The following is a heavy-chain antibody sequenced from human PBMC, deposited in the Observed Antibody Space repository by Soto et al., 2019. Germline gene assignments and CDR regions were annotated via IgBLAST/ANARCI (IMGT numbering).Heavy chain of an antibody. J-gene: IGHJ4*02. CDR2: IYYSGST. Sequence: PSETLSLTCTVSGGSISSYYWSWIRQPPGKGLEWIGYIYYSGSTNYNPSLKSRVTISVDTSKNQFSLKLSSVTAADTAVYYCARLGDYYDSSGPIDYWGQGTLVTVSS. CDR3: ARLGDYYDSSGPIDY. D-gene: IGHD3-22*01. V-gene: IGHV4-59*08. CDR1: GGSISSYY.